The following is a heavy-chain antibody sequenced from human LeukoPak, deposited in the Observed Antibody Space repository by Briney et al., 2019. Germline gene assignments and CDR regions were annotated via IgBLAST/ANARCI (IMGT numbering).Heavy chain of an antibody. CDR2: INPNSGGT. V-gene: IGHV1-2*02. Sequence: ASVKVSCKASGYTFTGYYMHWVRQAPGQGLEWMGWINPNSGGTNYAQRFQGRVTMTRDTSISTAYMELSRLRSDDTAVYYCARVSLVYYGSGSYRDYFDYWGQGTLVTVSS. D-gene: IGHD3-10*01. J-gene: IGHJ4*02. CDR3: ARVSLVYYGSGSYRDYFDY. CDR1: GYTFTGYY.